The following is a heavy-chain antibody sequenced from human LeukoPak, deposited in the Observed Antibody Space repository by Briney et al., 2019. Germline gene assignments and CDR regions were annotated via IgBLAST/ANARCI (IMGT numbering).Heavy chain of an antibody. CDR1: GGSISSYY. CDR2: IYYSGST. V-gene: IGHV4-59*12. D-gene: IGHD6-13*01. CDR3: ARDLRYSSSWYYYGMDV. Sequence: PSETLSLTCTVSGGSISSYYWSWIRQPPGKGLEWIGYIYYSGSTNYNPSLKSRVTISLDTSKNQFSLRLISVTAADTAVYYCARDLRYSSSWYYYGMDVWGQGTTVTVSS. J-gene: IGHJ6*02.